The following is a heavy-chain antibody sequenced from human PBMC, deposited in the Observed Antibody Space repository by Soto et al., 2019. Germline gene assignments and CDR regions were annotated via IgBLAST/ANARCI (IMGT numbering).Heavy chain of an antibody. Sequence: SETLSLTCTVSGDSISYYYWSWIRQPPGKGLEWIGYVYYDGSTKYNPSLESRVTMSIDTSKNQFSLKLSSVIAADTAVYYCVSYDRQSGRYALDYWGQGTLVTVSS. CDR2: VYYDGST. V-gene: IGHV4-59*01. D-gene: IGHD3-10*01. J-gene: IGHJ4*02. CDR1: GDSISYYY. CDR3: VSYDRQSGRYALDY.